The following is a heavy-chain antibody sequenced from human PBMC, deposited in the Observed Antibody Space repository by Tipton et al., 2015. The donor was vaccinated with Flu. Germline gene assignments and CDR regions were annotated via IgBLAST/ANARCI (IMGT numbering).Heavy chain of an antibody. Sequence: SLRLSCKVSGFDFSVYGMHWVRQAPGERLEWVAVIWYDGSNIHYGDSVKGRFTVSRDNSRNTLYLQMNSLRAEDTAVYYCARDLVGSGIDYWGQGTLVTVSS. CDR3: ARDLVGSGIDY. V-gene: IGHV3-33*01. CDR1: GFDFSVYG. J-gene: IGHJ4*02. CDR2: IWYDGSNI. D-gene: IGHD2-8*02.